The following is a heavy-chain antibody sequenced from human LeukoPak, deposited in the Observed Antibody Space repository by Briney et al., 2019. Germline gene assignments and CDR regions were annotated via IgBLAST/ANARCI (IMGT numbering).Heavy chain of an antibody. V-gene: IGHV3-23*01. CDR1: GFTFSSYA. CDR3: AKDALPTIQLWTPSFDY. CDR2: ISGSGGST. Sequence: GGSLRLSCAASGFTFSSYAMSWVRQAPGKGLEWVSAISGSGGSTYYADSVKGRFTISRDNSKNTLYLQMNSLRAEDTAVYYCAKDALPTIQLWTPSFDYWGQGTLVIVSS. J-gene: IGHJ4*02. D-gene: IGHD5-18*01.